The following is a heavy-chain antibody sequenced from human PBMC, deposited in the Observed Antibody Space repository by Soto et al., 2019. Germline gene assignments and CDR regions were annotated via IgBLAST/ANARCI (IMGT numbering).Heavy chain of an antibody. V-gene: IGHV3-49*03. CDR1: GFTFGDYG. CDR2: IRSKGYGGTT. J-gene: IGHJ4*02. D-gene: IGHD2-21*02. Sequence: ESGGGLVQPGRSLRLSCTASGFTFGDYGMSWFRQAPGKGLEWVGFIRSKGYGGTTEYAASVKGRFTISRDDSKSIAYLEMNSLKTEDTGVYYCTRWAYGDYLFDFWGQGTLVPVSS. CDR3: TRWAYGDYLFDF.